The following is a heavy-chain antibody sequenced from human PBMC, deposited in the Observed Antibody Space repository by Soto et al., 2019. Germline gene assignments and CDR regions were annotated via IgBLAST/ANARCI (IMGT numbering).Heavy chain of an antibody. CDR3: AKGAVVTPGYYYYYGMDV. CDR2: ISGSGGST. Sequence: GGSLRLSCAASGFTFSSYAMSWVRQAPGKGLEWVSAISGSGGSTYYADSVKGRFTISRDNSKNTLYLQMNSLRAEDTAVYYCAKGAVVTPGYYYYYGMDVWGQGTTVTVSS. J-gene: IGHJ6*02. CDR1: GFTFSSYA. V-gene: IGHV3-23*01. D-gene: IGHD2-21*02.